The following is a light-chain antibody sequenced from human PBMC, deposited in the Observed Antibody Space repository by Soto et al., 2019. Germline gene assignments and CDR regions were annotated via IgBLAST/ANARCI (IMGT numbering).Light chain of an antibody. J-gene: IGKJ1*01. Sequence: NVFSESPGPPSLSPGERATLSCRASQSVSNNYLAWYQQKPGQAPRLLIYGASNRATGIPDRFSGSGSGTDFTLTISRLEPEDFAVYYCQQYGSSGTFGQGTKVDIK. CDR3: QQYGSSGT. CDR1: QSVSNNY. CDR2: GAS. V-gene: IGKV3-20*01.